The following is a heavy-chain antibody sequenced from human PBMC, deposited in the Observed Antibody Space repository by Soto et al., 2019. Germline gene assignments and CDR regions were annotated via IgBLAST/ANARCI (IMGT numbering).Heavy chain of an antibody. Sequence: GGSLRLSCVGSGFTFSTYSINWVRQAPGKGLEWVSTITDTGGDTYYTDSVKGRFTISRDNSKNTLYLQMTSLRAEDTALYYCTKASSDRHHMDVWGQGTTVTVSS. CDR3: TKASSDRHHMDV. V-gene: IGHV3-23*01. CDR1: GFTFSTYS. J-gene: IGHJ6*02. CDR2: ITDTGGDT.